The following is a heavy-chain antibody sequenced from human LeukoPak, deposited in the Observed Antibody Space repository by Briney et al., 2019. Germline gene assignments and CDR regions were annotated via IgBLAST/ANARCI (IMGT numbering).Heavy chain of an antibody. J-gene: IGHJ3*02. CDR2: IYYSGST. CDR3: ARAPWMYGGDAFDI. D-gene: IGHD4-23*01. Sequence: SETLSLTCTVSGGSVSSGSYYWSWIRQPPGKGLEWIGYIYYSGSTNYNPSLKSRVTISVDTSKSQFSLKLSSVTAADTAVYYCARAPWMYGGDAFDIWGQGTMVTVSS. V-gene: IGHV4-61*01. CDR1: GGSVSSGSYY.